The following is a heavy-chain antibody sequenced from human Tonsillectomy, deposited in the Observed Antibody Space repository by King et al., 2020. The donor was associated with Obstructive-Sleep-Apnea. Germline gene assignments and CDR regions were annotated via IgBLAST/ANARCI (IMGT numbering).Heavy chain of an antibody. D-gene: IGHD1-1*01. V-gene: IGHV1-2*02. J-gene: IGHJ6*02. CDR1: GYTFTGYY. CDR2: INPNSGGT. CDR3: ARENAEIKEEKGMDV. Sequence: EQLVQSGAEVKKPGASVKVSCQASGYTFTGYYLHWVRQAPGQGLEWMGWINPNSGGTHFAQKFQGRVTVTRDTSNSTAYMELSSLRSDDTAVYYCARENAEIKEEKGMDVWGQGTTVTVSS.